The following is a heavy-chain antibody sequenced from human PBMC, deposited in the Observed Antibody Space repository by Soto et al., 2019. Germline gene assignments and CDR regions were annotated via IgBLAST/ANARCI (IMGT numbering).Heavy chain of an antibody. CDR1: GGSFSGYY. V-gene: IGHV4-34*01. Sequence: PSETLSLTCAVYGGSFSGYYWSWIRQPPGKGLEWIGEINHSGSTNYNPSLKSRVTISVDTSKNQFSLKLSSVIAADTAVYYCARDRTRIRFLEWFPPYGMDVWGQGTTVTVSS. D-gene: IGHD3-3*01. CDR3: ARDRTRIRFLEWFPPYGMDV. CDR2: INHSGST. J-gene: IGHJ6*02.